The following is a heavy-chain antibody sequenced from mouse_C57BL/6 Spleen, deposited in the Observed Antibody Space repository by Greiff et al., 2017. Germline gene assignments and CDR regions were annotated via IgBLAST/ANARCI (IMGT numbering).Heavy chain of an antibody. CDR3: ARGRAITTVIATRYYFAY. V-gene: IGHV1-69*01. J-gene: IGHJ2*01. D-gene: IGHD1-1*01. CDR1: GYTFTSYW. Sequence: QVQLQQPGAELVMPGASVKLSCKASGYTFTSYWMHWVKQRPGQGLEWIGEIDPADSYTNYNQKIKGKSTLTVDKSSSTAYMQLSSLTSADSAVYYCARGRAITTVIATRYYFAYWGQGTTLTVSS. CDR2: IDPADSYT.